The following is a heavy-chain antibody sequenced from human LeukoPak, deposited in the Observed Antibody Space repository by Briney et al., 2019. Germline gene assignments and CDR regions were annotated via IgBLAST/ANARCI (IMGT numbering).Heavy chain of an antibody. CDR3: ATSGSYLLQAFDI. D-gene: IGHD1-26*01. Sequence: ASVKVSCTASGYSFTNYGFSWVRQAPGQGLEWMGWISGYNGNANYAQKFQGRVTITADKSTSTADMELSSMRSEDTAVYYCATSGSYLLQAFDIWGQGTMVTVSS. J-gene: IGHJ3*02. V-gene: IGHV1-18*01. CDR2: ISGYNGNA. CDR1: GYSFTNYG.